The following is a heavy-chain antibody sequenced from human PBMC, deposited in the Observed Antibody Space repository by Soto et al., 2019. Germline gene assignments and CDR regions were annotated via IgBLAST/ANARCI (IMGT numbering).Heavy chain of an antibody. D-gene: IGHD3-10*01. J-gene: IGHJ4*02. CDR1: GYRFAKFW. Sequence: GESLKISCKTSGYRFAKFWIGWVRQMPGKGLEWMGIVYAGVSDTSYSPSFRGQVTFSVDKSISTAYLQWSSLKASDTAMYYCATTLNDYGNPPVDYWGQGTQVTVSA. V-gene: IGHV5-51*01. CDR3: ATTLNDYGNPPVDY. CDR2: VYAGVSDT.